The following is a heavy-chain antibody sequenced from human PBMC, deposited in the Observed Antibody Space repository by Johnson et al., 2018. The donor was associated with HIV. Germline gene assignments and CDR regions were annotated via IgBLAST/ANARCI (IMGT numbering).Heavy chain of an antibody. Sequence: QVQLVESGGGVVQPGRSLRLSCAASGFTFSDYGIHWVRQAPGKGLEWVAVISYDGSSEYYADSVKGRFTISRDNSKNTLCLQMNSLRPEDTAVYYCSKVHDYRANGAFDIWGQGTMVSVSS. J-gene: IGHJ3*02. D-gene: IGHD4-11*01. CDR1: GFTFSDYG. V-gene: IGHV3-30*18. CDR2: ISYDGSSE. CDR3: SKVHDYRANGAFDI.